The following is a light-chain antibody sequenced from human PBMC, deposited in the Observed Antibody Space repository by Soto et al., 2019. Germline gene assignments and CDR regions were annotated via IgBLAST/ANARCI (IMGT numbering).Light chain of an antibody. CDR2: DAS. Sequence: DIQMTQSPSTLSASVEDRVTITCRASQSIGSWWAWYQQKPGKATKLLIYDASTLGDGVPSRFSGSGSGTEFTLTISSLQHNDFATYYCQQYNDYSSFGQGTKLDIK. CDR3: QQYNDYSS. J-gene: IGKJ1*01. V-gene: IGKV1-5*01. CDR1: QSIGSW.